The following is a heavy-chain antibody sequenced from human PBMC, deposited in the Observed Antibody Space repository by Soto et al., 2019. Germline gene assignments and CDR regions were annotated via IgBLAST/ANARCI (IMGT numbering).Heavy chain of an antibody. CDR1: GGSFSGYY. CDR2: INHSGST. Sequence: QVQLQQWGAGLLKPSETLSLTCAVYGGSFSGYYWTWIRQPPGTGLEWIGEINHSGSTNYNPSLKRQVTLTVDTSKNQFSLKLTSVTAADTAVYYCARDKISGLFDYWGQGTLVTVSS. CDR3: ARDKISGLFDY. V-gene: IGHV4-34*01. J-gene: IGHJ4*02.